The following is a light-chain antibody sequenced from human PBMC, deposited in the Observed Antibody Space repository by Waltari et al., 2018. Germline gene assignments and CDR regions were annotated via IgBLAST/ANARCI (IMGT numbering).Light chain of an antibody. CDR3: QQRSNWPLT. J-gene: IGKJ4*01. CDR2: DAS. CDR1: QSVNRY. V-gene: IGKV3-11*01. Sequence: SCRASQSVNRYLAWYQQKPGQAPRLRIYDASNRATGIPARFSGSGSGTDFTLTISSLEPEDFAVYFCQQRSNWPLTFGGGTKVEIK.